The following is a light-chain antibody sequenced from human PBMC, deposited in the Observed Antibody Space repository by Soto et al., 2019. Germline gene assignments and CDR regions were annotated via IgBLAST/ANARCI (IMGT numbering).Light chain of an antibody. V-gene: IGKV3-20*01. Sequence: EIVLTQSPVTLSLCPGDRATLSFRASQSVSSSYLAWYQQKPGQAPGLLIYGASSRATGIPDRFSGSGSGTDFTLTISRLEPEDFAVYYCQQYGSSPRTFGQGTKVDIK. CDR2: GAS. CDR1: QSVSSSY. CDR3: QQYGSSPRT. J-gene: IGKJ1*01.